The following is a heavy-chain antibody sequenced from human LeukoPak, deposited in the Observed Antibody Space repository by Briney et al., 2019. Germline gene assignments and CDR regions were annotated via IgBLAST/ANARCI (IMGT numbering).Heavy chain of an antibody. CDR2: IWYDGSNK. Sequence: GGSLRLSCAASGFTFSNYGMHWVRQAPGKGLEWVAVIWYDGSNKYHADSVKGRFTISRDNSKNTLYLQMNSLRAEDTAVYYCARDRGAAGTSNDYWGQGSLVTVSS. CDR1: GFTFSNYG. D-gene: IGHD6-13*01. CDR3: ARDRGAAGTSNDY. J-gene: IGHJ4*02. V-gene: IGHV3-33*01.